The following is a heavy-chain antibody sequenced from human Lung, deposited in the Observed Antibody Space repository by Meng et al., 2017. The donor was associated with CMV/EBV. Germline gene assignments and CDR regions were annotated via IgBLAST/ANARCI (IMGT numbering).Heavy chain of an antibody. V-gene: IGHV1-69*05. CDR1: GGTFNSYV. CDR2: ITPISATV. CDR3: ARWSISIQY. D-gene: IGHD3-3*02. J-gene: IGHJ1*01. Sequence: SVKVSCKASGGTFNSYVIYWVRQAPGQGLEWMGGITPISATVNYAQRFQGRVTLTTDESTNTAYMELTGLRSDDTAVYFCARWSISIQYWGQGTVVTVSS.